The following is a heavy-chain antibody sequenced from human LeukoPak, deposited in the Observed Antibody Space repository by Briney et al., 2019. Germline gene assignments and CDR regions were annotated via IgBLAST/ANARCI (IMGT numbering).Heavy chain of an antibody. CDR2: IYSGGST. V-gene: IGHV3-53*01. CDR3: AKVAKYYYGSETYYFFEH. CDR1: GFTVSSNY. Sequence: HPGGSLRLSCAASGFTVSSNYMSWVRQAPGKGLEWVSVIYSGGSTYYADSVKGRFTISRDDAKRSLYLQMNSLRVEDTAVYYCAKVAKYYYGSETYYFFEHWGQGTPVTASS. J-gene: IGHJ4*02. D-gene: IGHD3-10*01.